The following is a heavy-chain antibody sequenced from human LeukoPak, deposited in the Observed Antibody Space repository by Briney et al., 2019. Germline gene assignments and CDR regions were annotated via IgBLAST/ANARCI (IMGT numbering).Heavy chain of an antibody. J-gene: IGHJ3*02. V-gene: IGHV3-30*18. CDR3: AKVLAAAGTNAFDI. Sequence: GRSLRLSCAASGFTFSSYGMHWVRQAPGKGLEWVAVIWYGGSHKYYADSVKGRFTISRDNSKNTLYLQMNSLRAEDTAVYYCAKVLAAAGTNAFDIWGQGTMVTVSS. CDR1: GFTFSSYG. D-gene: IGHD6-13*01. CDR2: IWYGGSHK.